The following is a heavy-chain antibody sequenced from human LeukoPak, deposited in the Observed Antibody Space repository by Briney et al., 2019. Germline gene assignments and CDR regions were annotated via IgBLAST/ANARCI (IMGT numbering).Heavy chain of an antibody. CDR3: ARHWETSSWYVDY. J-gene: IGHJ4*02. V-gene: IGHV4-59*08. CDR2: IYYSGST. Sequence: SETLSLTCTVSGGSISSYYWSWMRQPPGKGLEGIGYIYYSGSTNYNTSLKSRVTISVDTSKNQLSLKLSSVTAADTAVYYCARHWETSSWYVDYWGQGTLVTVSS. D-gene: IGHD6-13*01. CDR1: GGSISSYY.